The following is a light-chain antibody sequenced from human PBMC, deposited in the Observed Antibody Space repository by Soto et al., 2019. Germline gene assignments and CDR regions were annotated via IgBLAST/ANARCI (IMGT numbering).Light chain of an antibody. V-gene: IGLV2-14*01. CDR1: SSDVGAYIY. J-gene: IGLJ1*01. Sequence: QSALTQPASVSGSPGQSITISCTGTSSDVGAYIYVSWYQHHPGKAPKVMIYEVTNRPSGASDRFSGSKSGNTASLTISGLQAEDEADYYCCSYTSSRTYVFGTGTKLTVL. CDR3: CSYTSSRTYV. CDR2: EVT.